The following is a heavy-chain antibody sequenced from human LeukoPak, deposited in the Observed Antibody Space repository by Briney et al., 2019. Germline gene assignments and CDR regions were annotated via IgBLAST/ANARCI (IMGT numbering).Heavy chain of an antibody. Sequence: ASVKVSCKTSGYSFADYYMHWVRQAPGQGLEWMGWINPKSGDTNYAQNFQGRVTMTRDTSSRTAYMEVSRLRSDDTGVYYCARERGRGPDTALDYWGQGSLVTVSS. CDR3: ARERGRGPDTALDY. J-gene: IGHJ4*02. V-gene: IGHV1-2*02. CDR2: INPKSGDT. D-gene: IGHD5-18*01. CDR1: GYSFADYY.